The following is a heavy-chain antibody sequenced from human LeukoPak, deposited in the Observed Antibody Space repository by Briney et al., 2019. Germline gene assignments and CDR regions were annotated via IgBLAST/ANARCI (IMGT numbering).Heavy chain of an antibody. CDR2: IIENYCTI. V-gene: IGHV3-48*04. CDR1: GFTFSSYC. CDR3: ARDLSRAAAGTGLYYYYGMDV. J-gene: IGHJ6*02. D-gene: IGHD6-13*01. Sequence: GALRISCAASGFTFSSYCMNWGRQAPGEGVGGVLLIIENYCTIYYAGSVKGRFTISRDNAKNSLYLQMNSLRAEDTAVYYCARDLSRAAAGTGLYYYYGMDVWGQGTTVTVSS.